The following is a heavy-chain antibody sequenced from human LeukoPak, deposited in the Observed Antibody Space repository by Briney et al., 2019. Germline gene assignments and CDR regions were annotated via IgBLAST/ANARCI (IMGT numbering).Heavy chain of an antibody. CDR1: GYTFTGYY. CDR2: INPNSGGT. D-gene: IGHD6-19*01. CDR3: AGDGRSVAGGFDY. J-gene: IGHJ4*02. V-gene: IGHV1-2*04. Sequence: ASVKVSCKASGYTFTGYYMHWVRQAPGQGLEWMGWINPNSGGTNYAQKFQGWVTMTRDTSISTAYMELSRLRSDDTAVYYCAGDGRSVAGGFDYWGQGTLVTVSS.